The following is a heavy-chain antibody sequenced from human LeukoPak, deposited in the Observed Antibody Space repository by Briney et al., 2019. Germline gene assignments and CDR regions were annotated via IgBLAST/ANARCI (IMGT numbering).Heavy chain of an antibody. CDR2: IRSKANSYAT. J-gene: IGHJ4*02. Sequence: GGSLRLSCAASGFTFSGSAMPWVRQASGKGLEWVGRIRSKANSYATAYAASVKGRFTISRDDSKNTAYLQMNSLKTEDTAVYYCTRRDGDPSYWGQGTLVTVSS. D-gene: IGHD4-17*01. CDR1: GFTFSGSA. CDR3: TRRDGDPSY. V-gene: IGHV3-73*01.